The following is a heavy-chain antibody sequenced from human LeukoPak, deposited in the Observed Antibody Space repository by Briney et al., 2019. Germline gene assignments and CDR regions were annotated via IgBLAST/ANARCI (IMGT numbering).Heavy chain of an antibody. Sequence: SQTLSLTCAVYGGSFSVYYWSWIRQPPGKGLEWMGEINHSGSTNYNPSLKSRVTISVDTSKNQFSLKLSSVTAADTAVYYCARGSSWYSRGWFDPWGQGTLVTVSS. CDR1: GGSFSVYY. J-gene: IGHJ5*02. CDR2: INHSGST. CDR3: ARGSSWYSRGWFDP. V-gene: IGHV4-34*01. D-gene: IGHD6-13*01.